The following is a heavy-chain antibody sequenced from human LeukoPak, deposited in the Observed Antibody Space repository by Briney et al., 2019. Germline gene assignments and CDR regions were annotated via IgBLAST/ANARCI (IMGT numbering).Heavy chain of an antibody. Sequence: SPTLSLTFAISGDSVSSNSAAWNWIRQSPSRGLEWLGRTYYRSKWYNDYAVSVKSRITVNPDTSKNRFSLQLNSVTPEDTAVYYCAQSGYSSSSFDYWGQGTLVTVSS. CDR3: AQSGYSSSSFDY. V-gene: IGHV6-1*01. D-gene: IGHD6-6*01. CDR2: TYYRSKWYN. J-gene: IGHJ4*02. CDR1: GDSVSSNSAA.